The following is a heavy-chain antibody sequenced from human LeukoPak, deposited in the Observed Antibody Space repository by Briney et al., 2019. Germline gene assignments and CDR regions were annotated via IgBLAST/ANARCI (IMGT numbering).Heavy chain of an antibody. CDR2: IVVGSGNT. CDR1: GFTFTSSA. CDR3: AADRYYYGSGSYYRWYFDL. V-gene: IGHV1-58*01. J-gene: IGHJ2*01. Sequence: ASVKVSCKASGFTFTSSAVQWVRQARGQRLEWIGWIVVGSGNTNYAQKFQERVTITRNMSTSTAYMELSSLRSEDTAVYYCAADRYYYGSGSYYRWYFDLWGRGTLVTVSS. D-gene: IGHD3-10*01.